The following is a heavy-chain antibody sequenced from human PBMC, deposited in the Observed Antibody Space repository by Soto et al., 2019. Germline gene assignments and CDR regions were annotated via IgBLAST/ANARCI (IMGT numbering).Heavy chain of an antibody. CDR2: IYSGGST. CDR3: ARGGYRASYYYYMDV. V-gene: IGHV3-53*04. CDR1: GFTVSSNY. Sequence: GGSLRLSCAASGFTVSSNYMSWVRQAPGKGLEWVSVIYSGGSTYYADSVKGRFTISRHNSKNTLYLQMNSLRAEDTAVYYCARGGYRASYYYYMDVWGKGTTVTVSS. D-gene: IGHD4-4*01. J-gene: IGHJ6*03.